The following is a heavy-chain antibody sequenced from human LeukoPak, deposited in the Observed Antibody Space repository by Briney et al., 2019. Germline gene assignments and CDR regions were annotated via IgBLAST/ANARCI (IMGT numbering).Heavy chain of an antibody. V-gene: IGHV3-15*01. CDR1: GFTFSNAW. CDR3: TAPWFGRYGMDV. J-gene: IGHJ6*02. Sequence: GGSLRLSCAASGFTFSNAWMSWVRQAPGKGLEWVGRIKSKTDGGTTDYAAPVKGRFTISRDDSKNTLYLQMNSLKTEDTAVYYCTAPWFGRYGMDVWGQGTTVTVSS. CDR2: IKSKTDGGTT. D-gene: IGHD3-10*01.